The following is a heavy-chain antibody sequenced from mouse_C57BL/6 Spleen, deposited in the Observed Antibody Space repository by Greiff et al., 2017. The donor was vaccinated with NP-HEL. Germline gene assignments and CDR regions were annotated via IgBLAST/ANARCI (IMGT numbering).Heavy chain of an antibody. D-gene: IGHD1-1*01. CDR1: CYAFSSSW. CDR2: IYPGDGDT. CDR3: ARGGTTTVVAHFDY. Sequence: QVQLKESGPELVKPGASVKISCKASCYAFSSSWMNWVKQRPGKGLEWIGRIYPGDGDTNYNGKFKGKATLTADKSSSTAYMQLSSLTSEDSAVYFCARGGTTTVVAHFDYWGQGTTLTVSS. V-gene: IGHV1-82*01. J-gene: IGHJ2*01.